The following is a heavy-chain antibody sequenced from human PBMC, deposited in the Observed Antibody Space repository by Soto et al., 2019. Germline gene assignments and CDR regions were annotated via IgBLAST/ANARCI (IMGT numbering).Heavy chain of an antibody. Sequence: QVQLQESGPGLVKPSETLSLTCTVSGGSITPYYWSWIRQPPGKRLEWIGYISSSGFTNYNPSLNSRVTISVDTSKNQFSLKLSSVTAAGTAVYYCVRDCYSSSCFDLWGQGTLVPVSS. D-gene: IGHD6-13*01. J-gene: IGHJ4*02. V-gene: IGHV4-59*01. CDR2: ISSSGFT. CDR3: VRDCYSSSCFDL. CDR1: GGSITPYY.